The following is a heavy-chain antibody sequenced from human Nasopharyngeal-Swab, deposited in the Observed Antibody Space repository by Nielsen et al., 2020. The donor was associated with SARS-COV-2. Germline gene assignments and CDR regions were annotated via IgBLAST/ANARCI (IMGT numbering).Heavy chain of an antibody. D-gene: IGHD4/OR15-4a*01. J-gene: IGHJ6*02. Sequence: ASVKVSCKSSGYTFIYSAMNWVRQAPGQGLEWMGWVNTKTGNPMYAQGFTGRFVFSVDTSVNTAYLQISSLKAEDTAVYYCAKMMYGADHIYGMDVWGQGTSVTVSS. CDR2: VNTKTGNP. CDR1: GYTFIYSA. V-gene: IGHV7-4-1*02. CDR3: AKMMYGADHIYGMDV.